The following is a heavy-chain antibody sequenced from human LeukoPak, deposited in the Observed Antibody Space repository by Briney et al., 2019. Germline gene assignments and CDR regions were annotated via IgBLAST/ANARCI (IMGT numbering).Heavy chain of an antibody. CDR2: ISGSGGST. CDR1: GFTFSSYA. Sequence: EGSLRLSCAASGFTFSSYAMSWVRQAPGKGLEWVSAISGSGGSTYYADAVEGLFTISRDNSKNTLYLQMNSLRAEDTAVYYCAKGGGSYYRSAFDIWGQGTMVTVSS. J-gene: IGHJ3*02. CDR3: AKGGGSYYRSAFDI. D-gene: IGHD1-26*01. V-gene: IGHV3-23*01.